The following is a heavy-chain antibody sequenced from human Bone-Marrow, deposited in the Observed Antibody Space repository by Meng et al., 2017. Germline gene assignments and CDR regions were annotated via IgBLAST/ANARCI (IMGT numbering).Heavy chain of an antibody. J-gene: IGHJ4*02. D-gene: IGHD2-2*01. CDR1: GYTFPSYY. V-gene: IGHV1-69*05. Sequence: SVKVSCKASGYTFPSYYMHWVRQAPGQGREWMGGINAVLGTTNYAQKFQGRVTITTDEPTSTVYMELTRLTYEGTAVYFCARKAGNCISTTCYSLDYWGQGTLVTVSS. CDR2: INAVLGTT. CDR3: ARKAGNCISTTCYSLDY.